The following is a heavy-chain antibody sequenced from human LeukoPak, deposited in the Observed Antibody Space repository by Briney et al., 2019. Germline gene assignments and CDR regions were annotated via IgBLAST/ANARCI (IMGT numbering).Heavy chain of an antibody. CDR1: GFSFSRNW. Sequence: PEGSLRLSCAASGFSFSRNWMHWVRQAPGKGLVWVSRINDDGSSTIYADSVKGRFNISRDNTKNTLYLQMNSLRAEDTAVYYCAKKKTDYSYPSSFDYWGQGTLVTVSS. V-gene: IGHV3-74*01. D-gene: IGHD4-11*01. CDR2: INDDGSST. CDR3: AKKKTDYSYPSSFDY. J-gene: IGHJ4*02.